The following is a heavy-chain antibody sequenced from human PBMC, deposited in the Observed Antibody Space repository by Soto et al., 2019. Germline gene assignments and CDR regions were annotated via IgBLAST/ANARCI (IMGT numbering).Heavy chain of an antibody. V-gene: IGHV1-46*01. CDR2: INPAGGTT. Sequence: QVQLVQSGAEVKKPGASVKASCKASGYTFTRYFVHWVRQAPGQGLEWMGLINPAGGTTSYSQKFQGRVTMTRDTSTGTVYMELTSLTSEDTALYFCARDGTFDFWGQGTLVTVSS. J-gene: IGHJ4*02. CDR1: GYTFTRYF. D-gene: IGHD1-7*01. CDR3: ARDGTFDF.